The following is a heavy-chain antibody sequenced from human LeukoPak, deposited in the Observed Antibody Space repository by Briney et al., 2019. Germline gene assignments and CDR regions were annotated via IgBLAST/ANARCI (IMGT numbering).Heavy chain of an antibody. Sequence: GGSLRLSCVPPGVTFSGYVMKSVCHAPGKGLGWVSPTRGGGGSTYYAESLKGRFTLSRDNSKNTLYLQMNSLRAEDTAVYYCARLGNSGHYFDYWGQGTLVTVSS. V-gene: IGHV3-23*01. CDR2: TRGGGGST. J-gene: IGHJ4*02. D-gene: IGHD4-23*01. CDR3: ARLGNSGHYFDY. CDR1: GVTFSGYV.